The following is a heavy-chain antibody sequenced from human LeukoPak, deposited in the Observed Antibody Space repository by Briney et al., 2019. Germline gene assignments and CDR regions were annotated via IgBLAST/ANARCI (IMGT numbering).Heavy chain of an antibody. CDR2: IASESCGGTA. CDR3: ARDPAYSSGWPLFDY. V-gene: IGHV3-49*04. CDR1: GFTFCDYS. Sequence: GGSLRLSCTASGFTFCDYSMTWVRQAPGKGLEGVGCIASESCGGTAEYAASVKGRFTISRDDSKSIADLQMNSLKTEDTAVYYCARDPAYSSGWPLFDYWGQGNLVTVSP. D-gene: IGHD6-19*01. J-gene: IGHJ4*02.